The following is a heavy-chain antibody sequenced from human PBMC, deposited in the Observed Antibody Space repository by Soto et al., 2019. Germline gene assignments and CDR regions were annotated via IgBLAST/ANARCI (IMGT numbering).Heavy chain of an antibody. D-gene: IGHD3-9*01. V-gene: IGHV3-9*01. Sequence: EVQLVESGGGLVQPGRSLRLSCAASGFTFDDYAMHWVRQAPGKGLEWVTGISWNSDTIGYADSVKGRFTISRDNAKNSLYLQMNSLRAEDTVFYYCARDDWSLASGPPDSWGQGTLVTVSS. CDR3: ARDDWSLASGPPDS. J-gene: IGHJ4*02. CDR1: GFTFDDYA. CDR2: ISWNSDTI.